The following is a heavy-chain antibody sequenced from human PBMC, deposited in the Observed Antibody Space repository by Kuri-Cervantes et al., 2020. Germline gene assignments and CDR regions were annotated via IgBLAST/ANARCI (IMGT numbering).Heavy chain of an antibody. CDR1: GYTFITYY. V-gene: IGHV1-46*01. J-gene: IGHJ4*02. CDR2: INPSGGST. D-gene: IGHD4-23*01. CDR3: ASGKGGRFFDY. Sequence: ASVKVSCKASGYTFITYYIHWVRQAPGQGLEWMGIINPSGGSTSYAQKFQDRVTMTRDTSTTTVYMELSSLRSDDTAVYYCASGKGGRFFDYWGQGTPVTVSS.